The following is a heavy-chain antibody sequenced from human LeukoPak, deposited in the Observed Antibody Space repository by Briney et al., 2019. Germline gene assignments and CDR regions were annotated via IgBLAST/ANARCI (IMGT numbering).Heavy chain of an antibody. J-gene: IGHJ4*02. CDR2: ISSSSTI. Sequence: GGSLRLSCAASGFTFSSYSMNWVRPAPGKGLEWVSYISSSSTIYYSDSVKGRFNISRDNAKNSLYLQMNSLRAEDTAVYYCARSASRRTYYYGSGRYYFDYWGQGTLVTVSS. D-gene: IGHD3-10*01. CDR1: GFTFSSYS. V-gene: IGHV3-48*04. CDR3: ARSASRRTYYYGSGRYYFDY.